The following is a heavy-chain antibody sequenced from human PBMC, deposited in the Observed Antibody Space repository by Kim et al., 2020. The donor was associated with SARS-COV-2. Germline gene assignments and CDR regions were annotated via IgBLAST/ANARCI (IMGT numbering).Heavy chain of an antibody. CDR2: INHSGST. CDR3: ARMFRYYDFWSGYSRGDYGMDV. CDR1: GGSFSGYY. D-gene: IGHD3-3*01. Sequence: SETLSLTCAVYGGSFSGYYWSWIRQPPGKGLEWIGEINHSGSTNYNPSLKSRVTISVDTSKNQFSLKLSSVTAADTAVYYCARMFRYYDFWSGYSRGDYGMDVWGQGTTVTVSS. J-gene: IGHJ6*02. V-gene: IGHV4-34*01.